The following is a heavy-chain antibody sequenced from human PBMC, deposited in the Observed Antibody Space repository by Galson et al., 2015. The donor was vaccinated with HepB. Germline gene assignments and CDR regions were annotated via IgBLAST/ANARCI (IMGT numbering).Heavy chain of an antibody. CDR2: IWYDASNK. CDR3: VRGSDQPHL. Sequence: SLRLYCAASGFTSSGYAMHWVRQAPGKGLEWVAVIWYDASNKNYADSVKGRFIISRDNSKNMMYLQMNSLRVEDTALYFCVRGSDQPHLWGQGALVTVSS. V-gene: IGHV3-30*04. CDR1: GFTSSGYA. D-gene: IGHD2-2*01. J-gene: IGHJ4*02.